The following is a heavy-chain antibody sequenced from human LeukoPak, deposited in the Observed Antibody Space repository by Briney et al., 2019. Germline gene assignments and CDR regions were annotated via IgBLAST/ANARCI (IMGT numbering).Heavy chain of an antibody. CDR3: AADLGSTVTTELDY. D-gene: IGHD4-17*01. J-gene: IGHJ4*02. CDR1: GFTFTSSA. V-gene: IGHV1-58*02. Sequence: GASVKVSCKASGFTFTSSAMQWVRQARGQGLEWIGWIVVGSGNTNYAQKFQERVTITRDMSTSTAYMELSMLTPVYTTVYYCAADLGSTVTTELDYWGQGTLVTVSS. CDR2: IVVGSGNT.